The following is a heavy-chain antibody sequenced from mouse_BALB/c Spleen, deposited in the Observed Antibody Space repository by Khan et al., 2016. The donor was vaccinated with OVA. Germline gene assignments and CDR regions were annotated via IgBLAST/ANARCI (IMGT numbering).Heavy chain of an antibody. CDR1: GYTFTNYG. CDR3: ARPPYFSYVMVY. Sequence: QIQLVQSGPELKKPGETVKISCKASGYTFTNYGLNWVKQAPGKGLQWMGWINTNTGEPTYAVDFKGRFAFSLETSASTAYLQINNHKNEDTATYFCARPPYFSYVMVYWGQGTSVTVAS. CDR2: INTNTGEP. J-gene: IGHJ4*01. D-gene: IGHD2-10*01. V-gene: IGHV9-3-1*01.